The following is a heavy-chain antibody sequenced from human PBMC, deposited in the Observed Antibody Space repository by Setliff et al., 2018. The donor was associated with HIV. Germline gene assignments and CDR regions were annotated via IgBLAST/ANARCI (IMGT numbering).Heavy chain of an antibody. Sequence: SETLSLTCGVSGYSISSGYYWGWIRQTPGKGLEWIGCAYTGGSTNYNPSLKSRVTISVDTSKNQFSLKLSSVTAADTAVYYCARAAPGYDILSGYYMPSVDYWGQGTLVTVSS. V-gene: IGHV4-38-2*01. CDR1: GYSISSGYY. CDR3: ARAAPGYDILSGYYMPSVDY. J-gene: IGHJ4*02. CDR2: AYTGGST. D-gene: IGHD3-9*01.